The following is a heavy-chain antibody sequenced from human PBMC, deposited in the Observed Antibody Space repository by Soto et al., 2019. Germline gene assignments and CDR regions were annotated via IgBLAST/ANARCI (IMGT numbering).Heavy chain of an antibody. CDR2: INHSGST. V-gene: IGHV4-34*01. CDR3: ARVRGGELSLSHGGPFDY. D-gene: IGHD3-16*02. CDR1: GGSFSGYY. Sequence: NPSETLSLTCAVYGGSFSGYYWSWIRQPPGKGLEWIGEINHSGSTNYNPSLKSRVTISVDTSKNQFSLKLSSVTAADTAVYYCARVRGGELSLSHGGPFDYWGQGTLVTVSS. J-gene: IGHJ4*02.